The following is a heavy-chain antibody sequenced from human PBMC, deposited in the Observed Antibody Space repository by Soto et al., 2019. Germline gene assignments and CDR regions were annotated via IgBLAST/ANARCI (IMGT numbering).Heavy chain of an antibody. CDR1: GFTFSSYA. J-gene: IGHJ4*02. D-gene: IGHD2-2*01. Sequence: QVQLVESGGGVVQPGRSLRLSCAASGFTFSSYAMHWVRQAPGKGLEWVAVISYDGSNKYYADSVKGRFTISRDNSKNTLYLQMNSLRAEDTAVYYCASGGRRPAAIVGLIDYWGQGTLVTVSS. V-gene: IGHV3-30-3*01. CDR3: ASGGRRPAAIVGLIDY. CDR2: ISYDGSNK.